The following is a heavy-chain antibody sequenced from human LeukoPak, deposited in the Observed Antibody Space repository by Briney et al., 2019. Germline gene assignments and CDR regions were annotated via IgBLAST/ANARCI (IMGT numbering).Heavy chain of an antibody. Sequence: GGSLRLSCAASGFTFSDYYMSWIRQAPGKGLEWVSHISGSGSTKIYADSVKGRFTISRDNAENSLYLQVNSRGAEDTAVYYCARVGSIAAAGTPDYWGQGTLVTVSS. CDR2: ISGSGSTK. CDR1: GFTFSDYY. CDR3: ARVGSIAAAGTPDY. V-gene: IGHV3-11*01. D-gene: IGHD6-13*01. J-gene: IGHJ4*02.